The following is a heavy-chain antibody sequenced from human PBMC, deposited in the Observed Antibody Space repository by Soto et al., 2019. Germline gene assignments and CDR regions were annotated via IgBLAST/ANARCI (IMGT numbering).Heavy chain of an antibody. Sequence: PSETLSLTCAVYGGSFSGYYWSWIRQPPGKGLEWIGEINHSGSTNYNPSLKSRVTISVDTSKNQFSLKLSSVTAADTAVYYCARERGSSSWPYWGQGTLVTVSS. J-gene: IGHJ4*02. V-gene: IGHV4-34*01. CDR2: INHSGST. D-gene: IGHD6-13*01. CDR3: ARERGSSSWPY. CDR1: GGSFSGYY.